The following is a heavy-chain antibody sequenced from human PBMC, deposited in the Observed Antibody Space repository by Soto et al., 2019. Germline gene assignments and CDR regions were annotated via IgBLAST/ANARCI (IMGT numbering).Heavy chain of an antibody. CDR1: GYTFTGYY. D-gene: IGHD3-9*01. V-gene: IGHV1-2*04. CDR2: INPNSGGT. Sequence: QVQLVQSGAEVKKPGASVKVSCKASGYTFTGYYMHWVRQAPGQGLEWMGWINPNSGGTNYAQKFQGWVTMTRDTSISTAHMELSRLRSDDTAVYYGARGGGGVLRYFDWLPYYYYGMDVWGQGTTVTVSS. J-gene: IGHJ6*02. CDR3: ARGGGGVLRYFDWLPYYYYGMDV.